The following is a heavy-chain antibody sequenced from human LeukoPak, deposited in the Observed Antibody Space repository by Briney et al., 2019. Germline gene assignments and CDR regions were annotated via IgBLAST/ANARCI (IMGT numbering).Heavy chain of an antibody. Sequence: PGGSLRLSCAASGFTFTNAWMTWVRQAPGKGLEWVSSIRGSDGSTYYADSVKGRFAISRDNSKNTLYLQLNSLRAEDTAVYYCARDSTYYYDSGSSGPHYFDNWGQGTLVTVSS. CDR3: ARDSTYYYDSGSSGPHYFDN. CDR2: IRGSDGST. D-gene: IGHD3-10*01. J-gene: IGHJ4*02. CDR1: GFTFTNAW. V-gene: IGHV3-23*01.